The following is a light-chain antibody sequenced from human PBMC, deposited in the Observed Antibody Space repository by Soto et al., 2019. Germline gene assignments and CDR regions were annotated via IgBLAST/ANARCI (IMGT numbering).Light chain of an antibody. CDR1: SSDVGRYNS. J-gene: IGLJ2*01. Sequence: QSALTQPASVSGSPGQSITLSCTGSSSDVGRYNSVSWYQQHPGAAPKLIVFDVTNRPSGVSDRFSGSKSGNTASLTISGLQAEDEADYYCSSYTSSSTQVVFGGGTKLTVL. CDR2: DVT. V-gene: IGLV2-14*03. CDR3: SSYTSSSTQVV.